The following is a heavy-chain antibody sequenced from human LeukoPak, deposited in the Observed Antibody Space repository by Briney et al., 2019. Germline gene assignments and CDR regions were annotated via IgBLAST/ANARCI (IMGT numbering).Heavy chain of an antibody. J-gene: IGHJ4*02. D-gene: IGHD6-13*01. CDR2: FDPEDGET. CDR3: ATQPSSSSWFRADY. Sequence: ASVKVSCKVSGYTLTELSMHWVRQAPGKGLEWMGGFDPEDGETIYAQKFQGRVTMTEDTSTDTAYMELSSLRSEDTAVYYCATQPSSSSWFRADYWGQGTLVTVSS. CDR1: GYTLTELS. V-gene: IGHV1-24*01.